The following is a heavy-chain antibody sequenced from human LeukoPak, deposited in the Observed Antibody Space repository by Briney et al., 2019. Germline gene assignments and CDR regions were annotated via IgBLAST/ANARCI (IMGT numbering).Heavy chain of an antibody. D-gene: IGHD3-3*01. CDR3: ARGLISQNYDFWSGYWEAKTNYYMDV. CDR2: INAGNGNT. Sequence: ASVKVSCKASGYTFTSYAMHWVRQAPGQRLEWMGWINAGNGNTKYSQEFQGRVTITRDTSASTAYMELSSLRSEDMAVYYCARGLISQNYDFWSGYWEAKTNYYMDVWGKGTTVTVSS. J-gene: IGHJ6*03. CDR1: GYTFTSYA. V-gene: IGHV1-3*03.